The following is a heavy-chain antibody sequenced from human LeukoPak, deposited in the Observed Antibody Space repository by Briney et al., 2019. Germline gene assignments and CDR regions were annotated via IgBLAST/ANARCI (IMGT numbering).Heavy chain of an antibody. J-gene: IGHJ5*02. CDR1: GGSISSGGYD. D-gene: IGHD4-17*01. Sequence: PSQTLSLTCTVSGGSISSGGYDWGWIRQHPGKGLEWIGYIYYSGRTYYNPSLKSRVTISVDTSKNQFSLKLSSVTAADTAVYYCARVRGGDYGYIGFDPWGQGTLVTVSS. CDR3: ARVRGGDYGYIGFDP. V-gene: IGHV4-31*03. CDR2: IYYSGRT.